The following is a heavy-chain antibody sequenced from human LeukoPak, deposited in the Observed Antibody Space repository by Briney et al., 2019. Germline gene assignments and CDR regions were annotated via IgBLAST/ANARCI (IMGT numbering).Heavy chain of an antibody. J-gene: IGHJ4*02. V-gene: IGHV4-31*03. D-gene: IGHD1-7*01. CDR1: GGSISSGGYY. CDR3: ARGYNWNYGYFDY. Sequence: KPSETLSLTCTVSGGSISSGGYYWSWIRQHPGKGLEWIGYIYYSGSTYYNPSLKSRVTISVDTSKNQFSLKLSSVTAADTAVYYCARGYNWNYGYFDYWGQGTLVTVSS. CDR2: IYYSGST.